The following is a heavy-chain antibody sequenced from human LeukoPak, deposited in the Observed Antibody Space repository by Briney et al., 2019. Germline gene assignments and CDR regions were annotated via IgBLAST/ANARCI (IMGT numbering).Heavy chain of an antibody. CDR3: ARAPDA. V-gene: IGHV4-39*07. J-gene: IGHJ5*02. CDR1: GDSISGSNYH. CDR2: VQHTRRT. Sequence: PSETLSLACSVSGDSISGSNYHWGWIRQPPGKGLEWLGTVQHTRRTFYNPSLKARTTVSVDNSKNQFSLNVTSVTAADRTVDYCARAPDASGQGTLVTVSS.